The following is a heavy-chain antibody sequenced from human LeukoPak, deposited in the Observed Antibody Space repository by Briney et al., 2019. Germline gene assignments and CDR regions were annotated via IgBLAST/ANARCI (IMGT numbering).Heavy chain of an antibody. D-gene: IGHD3-10*01. J-gene: IGHJ5*02. CDR2: INHSGSS. CDR3: ARGRLWFGNNWFDP. CDR1: GGSISNYY. V-gene: IGHV4-34*01. Sequence: NPSETLSLTCTVSGGSISNYYWSWIRRPPGKGLEWIGEINHSGSSNYNPSLKNRVTISLDTSKNQFSLKLRSVTAADTAVYYCARGRLWFGNNWFDPWGQGTLVTVSS.